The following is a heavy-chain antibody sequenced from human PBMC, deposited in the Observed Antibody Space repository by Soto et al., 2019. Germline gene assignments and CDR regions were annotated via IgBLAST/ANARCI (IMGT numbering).Heavy chain of an antibody. J-gene: IGHJ4*02. CDR3: ASLCSSTSCYDGY. D-gene: IGHD2-2*01. CDR2: IYYSGST. V-gene: IGHV4-59*01. Sequence: QVQLQESGPGLVKPSETLSLTCTVSGGSISSYYWSWIRQPPGKGLEWIGYIYYSGSTNYNPSLKSRVTISVDTSKHQFSLKRSSVTAADTSVYYCASLCSSTSCYDGYWGQGTLVTVSS. CDR1: GGSISSYY.